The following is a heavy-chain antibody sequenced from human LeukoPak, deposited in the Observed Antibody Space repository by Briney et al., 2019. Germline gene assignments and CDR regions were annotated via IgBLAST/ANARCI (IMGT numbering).Heavy chain of an antibody. CDR1: GFTFSSYA. CDR3: AKDLLSDYYDSSGYSILFDY. Sequence: GGSLRLSCAASGFTFSSYAMSWVRQAPGKGLEWVSAISGSGGSTYYADSVKGRFTISRDNSKNTLYLHMNSLRAEDTAVYYCAKDLLSDYYDSSGYSILFDYWGQGTLVTVSS. V-gene: IGHV3-23*01. CDR2: ISGSGGST. D-gene: IGHD3-22*01. J-gene: IGHJ4*02.